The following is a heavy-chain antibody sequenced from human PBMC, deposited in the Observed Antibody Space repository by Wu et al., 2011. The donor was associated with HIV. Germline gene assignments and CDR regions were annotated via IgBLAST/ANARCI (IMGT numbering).Heavy chain of an antibody. CDR1: GRALTDHR. V-gene: IGHV1-69-2*01. Sequence: DVHIVQSGAEVKMPGSSMKISCAVSGRALTDHRIHWVQLAPERGLDWMGLINLENGEATYAEKFQGRITVTASTSIGTAYLEMTNMRSEDTAVYYCATAPPQFCTTSRCVGYWFDPWGQGTLVTVSS. J-gene: IGHJ5*02. CDR2: INLENGEA. CDR3: ATAPPQFCTTSRCVGYWFDP. D-gene: IGHD2-2*01.